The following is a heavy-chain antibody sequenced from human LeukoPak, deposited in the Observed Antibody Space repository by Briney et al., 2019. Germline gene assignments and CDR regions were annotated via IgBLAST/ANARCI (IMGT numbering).Heavy chain of an antibody. J-gene: IGHJ4*02. CDR1: GFTFSSYT. Sequence: QTGGSLRLSCVASGFTFSSYTMNWVRQAPGKGLEWVSYIDLSGSTLYYVDSVKGRFTISRDNAKNSLYLQMNSLRAEDTAVYYCAREYSSGGSCSGWDYWGQGTLVTVSS. V-gene: IGHV3-48*04. CDR3: AREYSSGGSCSGWDY. CDR2: IDLSGSTL. D-gene: IGHD2-15*01.